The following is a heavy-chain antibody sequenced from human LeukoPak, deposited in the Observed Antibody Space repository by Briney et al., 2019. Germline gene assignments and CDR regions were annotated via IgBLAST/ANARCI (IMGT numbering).Heavy chain of an antibody. J-gene: IGHJ3*02. D-gene: IGHD2-8*01. Sequence: GGSLRLSCAASGFTFATYGMHWVRLAPGKGLEWVAFIQNDEIDKFYADSVKGRFTISRDNAKNSLYLQMNSLRAEDTAVYYCARVGVNDAFDIWGQGTMVTVSS. CDR3: ARVGVNDAFDI. CDR1: GFTFATYG. V-gene: IGHV3-30*02. CDR2: IQNDEIDK.